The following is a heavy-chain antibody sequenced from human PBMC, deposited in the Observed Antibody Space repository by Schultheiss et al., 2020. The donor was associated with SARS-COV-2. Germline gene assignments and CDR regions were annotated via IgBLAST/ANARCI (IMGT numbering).Heavy chain of an antibody. CDR1: GFTFSRHA. V-gene: IGHV3-23*01. Sequence: GGSLRLSCAASGFTFSRHAMHWVRQAPGQGLEWVSAISGSGGSTYYADSVKGRFTISRDNSKNTLYLQMNSLRAEDTAVYYCAKGGSSWYVLPPYWYFDLWGRGTLVTVSS. J-gene: IGHJ2*01. CDR3: AKGGSSWYVLPPYWYFDL. CDR2: ISGSGGST. D-gene: IGHD6-13*01.